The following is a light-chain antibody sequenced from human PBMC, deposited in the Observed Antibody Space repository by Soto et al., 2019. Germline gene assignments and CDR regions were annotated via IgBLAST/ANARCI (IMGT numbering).Light chain of an antibody. CDR3: SSYTSSSTPV. CDR2: EVS. V-gene: IGLV2-14*01. J-gene: IGLJ1*01. CDR1: SSDVGGYNY. Sequence: QSALTQPASVSGSPGQSITISCTGTSSDVGGYNYVSWYQQHPGKAPKLMIYEVSNRPSGVSNRFSGSKSGNTASLIISGLQAEDEADYYCSSYTSSSTPVFGTGTKLTVL.